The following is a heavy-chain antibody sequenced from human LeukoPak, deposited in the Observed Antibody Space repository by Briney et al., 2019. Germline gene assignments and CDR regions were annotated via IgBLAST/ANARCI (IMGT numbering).Heavy chain of an antibody. V-gene: IGHV4-4*02. CDR2: VYHSGNT. Sequence: PSETLSLTCAVSGDSISSSTWWSWVRQPPEQGLEWIGEVYHSGNTNYNPSLKSRVTMSVDKSKNQFSLKLSSVTAADTALYYCATVRSSWSVDYWGQGTLVTVSS. D-gene: IGHD6-13*01. J-gene: IGHJ4*02. CDR1: GDSISSSTW. CDR3: ATVRSSWSVDY.